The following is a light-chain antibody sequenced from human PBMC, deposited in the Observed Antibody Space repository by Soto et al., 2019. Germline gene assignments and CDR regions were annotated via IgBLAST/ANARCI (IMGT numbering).Light chain of an antibody. CDR3: QQYGSSPFT. J-gene: IGKJ4*01. V-gene: IGKV3-20*01. Sequence: EIVLTQSPGTLSLSPGERATLSCRASQSVSRNYLAWYQQKPGQAPRLLIYGASSRATGIPDRFSGSGSGTDFTLTISRLEPEDFAVYYCQQYGSSPFTFGGGTKVEIK. CDR2: GAS. CDR1: QSVSRNY.